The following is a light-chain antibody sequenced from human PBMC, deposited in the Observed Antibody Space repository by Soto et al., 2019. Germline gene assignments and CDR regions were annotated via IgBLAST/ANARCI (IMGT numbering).Light chain of an antibody. V-gene: IGLV2-11*01. Sequence: QSVLTQPRSVSGSPGQSVTISCTGTSSDVGGYNYVSWYQHHTGKSPKLIIYAVSDRPSGVSDRFSGSKSGISASLTISGLQTEDEADYYCISYTDRQSYLFGTGTKVTVL. CDR3: ISYTDRQSYL. CDR1: SSDVGGYNY. CDR2: AVS. J-gene: IGLJ1*01.